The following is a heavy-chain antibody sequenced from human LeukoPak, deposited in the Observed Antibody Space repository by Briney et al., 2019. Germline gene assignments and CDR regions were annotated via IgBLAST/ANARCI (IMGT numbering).Heavy chain of an antibody. V-gene: IGHV3-7*01. CDR2: IKQDGSEK. J-gene: IGHJ3*02. D-gene: IGHD2-21*02. Sequence: PRGTLRLSCAASGFTFSSYWMSWVRQAPGKGLEWVANIKQDGSEKYYVDSVKGRFTISRDNAKNSLYLQMNSLRAEDTAVYYCARRYGAHILVVTATGAFDIRGQGTMVTVSS. CDR3: ARRYGAHILVVTATGAFDI. CDR1: GFTFSSYW.